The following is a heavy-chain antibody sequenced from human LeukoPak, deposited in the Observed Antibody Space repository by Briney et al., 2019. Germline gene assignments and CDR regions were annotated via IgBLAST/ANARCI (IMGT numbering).Heavy chain of an antibody. Sequence: PGGSLRLSCAASGFTFSSYWMSWVRQAPGKGLEWVANIKEDGSEKYYADSAKGRFTISRDNAKNSLYLQMNSLRAEDTAVYYCARERGYSAYDSDYWGQGTLVAVSS. CDR1: GFTFSSYW. CDR3: ARERGYSAYDSDY. V-gene: IGHV3-7*01. CDR2: IKEDGSEK. D-gene: IGHD5-12*01. J-gene: IGHJ4*02.